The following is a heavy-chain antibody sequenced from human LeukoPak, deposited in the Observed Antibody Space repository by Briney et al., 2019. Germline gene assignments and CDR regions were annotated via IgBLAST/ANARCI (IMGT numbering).Heavy chain of an antibody. CDR3: SKYYYNSGHIRDW. CDR2: VRFDGINK. Sequence: GGALRLSCATSGFILSKYGMQCVRQAPGKGLEWVAFVRFDGINKFYADSVKGRFTISRDDSRNTLYLQVNSLRPEDTALYYCSKYYYNSGHIRDWWGQGTLVTVSS. D-gene: IGHD3-10*01. V-gene: IGHV3-30*02. J-gene: IGHJ4*02. CDR1: GFILSKYG.